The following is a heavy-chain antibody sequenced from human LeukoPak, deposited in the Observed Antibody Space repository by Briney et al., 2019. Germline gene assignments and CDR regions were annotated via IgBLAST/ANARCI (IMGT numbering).Heavy chain of an antibody. CDR3: ARAGYNYHGLDV. Sequence: GGPLRLSCAAPDFTVSTNDMTWVPKAPGKALEWVSIIYRGGSVFYADSVWGRFTISRDNSQKTLYLQMDRLRADDTAVYYSARAGYNYHGLDVWGQGTTVTVSS. J-gene: IGHJ6*02. CDR2: IYRGGSV. V-gene: IGHV3-66*01. CDR1: DFTVSTND. D-gene: IGHD2-15*01.